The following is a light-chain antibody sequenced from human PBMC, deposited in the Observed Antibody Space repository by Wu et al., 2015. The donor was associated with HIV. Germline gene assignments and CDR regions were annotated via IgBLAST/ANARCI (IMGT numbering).Light chain of an antibody. CDR2: DAS. J-gene: IGKJ1*01. Sequence: EIVMTQSPATLSVSPGERATLSCRASQSVSSNLAWYQQKPGQAPRLLIYDASNRATGIPARFSGSGSGTDFTLTISSLEPEDFAVYYCQHQTFGQGTKVEIK. CDR1: QSVSSN. V-gene: IGKV3-11*01. CDR3: QHQT.